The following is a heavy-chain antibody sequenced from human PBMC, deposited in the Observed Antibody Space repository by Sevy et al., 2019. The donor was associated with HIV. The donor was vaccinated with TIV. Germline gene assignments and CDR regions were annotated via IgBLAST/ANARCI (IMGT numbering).Heavy chain of an antibody. D-gene: IGHD6-25*01. CDR2: ISGSGVST. V-gene: IGHV3-23*01. Sequence: GGSLRLSCAASGFTFSSYDMSWVRQAPGKGLEWVSVISGSGVSTYYADSVKGWFTISRDNSKNTLYLQLNSLRAEDTAVYYCAKSMGGFDAFDIWGQGTMVTVSS. J-gene: IGHJ3*02. CDR1: GFTFSSYD. CDR3: AKSMGGFDAFDI.